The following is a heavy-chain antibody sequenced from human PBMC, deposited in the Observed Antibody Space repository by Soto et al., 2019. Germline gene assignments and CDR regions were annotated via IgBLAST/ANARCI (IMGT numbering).Heavy chain of an antibody. CDR1: GFTFSSYG. V-gene: IGHV3-33*01. J-gene: IGHJ6*02. CDR2: IWYDGSNK. CDR3: ARDRVPLRYSDSKAYYYYGMDV. D-gene: IGHD3-9*01. Sequence: GGSLRLSCAASGFTFSSYGMHWVRQAPGKGLEWVAVIWYDGSNKYYADSVKGRFTISRDNSKNTLYLQMNSLRAEDTAVYYCARDRVPLRYSDSKAYYYYGMDVWGQGTTVTVSS.